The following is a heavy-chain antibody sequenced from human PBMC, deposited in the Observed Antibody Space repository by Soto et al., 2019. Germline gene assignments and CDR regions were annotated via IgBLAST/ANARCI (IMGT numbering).Heavy chain of an antibody. D-gene: IGHD7-27*01. CDR3: ARRVKLGWDYYYGMDV. CDR1: GFTFRIYG. CDR2: ISYDGSNK. Sequence: GGSLRRSCAASGFTFRIYGMHWVRQAPGKGLEWVAVISYDGSNKYYADSVKGRFTISRDNSKNTLYLQMNSLRAEDMAVYYCARRVKLGWDYYYGMDVWGKGTTVTVSS. J-gene: IGHJ6*04. V-gene: IGHV3-30*03.